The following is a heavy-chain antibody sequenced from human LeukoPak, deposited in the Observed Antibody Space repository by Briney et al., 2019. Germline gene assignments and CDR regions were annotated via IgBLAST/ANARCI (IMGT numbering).Heavy chain of an antibody. D-gene: IGHD2-2*01. Sequence: SQTLSLTCAVSGGSISSGGYSWSWIRQPPGKGLEWIGYVYHSGSTNYNPSLKSRVTMSVDTSKNQFSLKLSSVTAADTAVYYCARERWGSRTSCYYGPGACRRNNWFDPWGQGTLVTVSS. V-gene: IGHV4-30-2*01. CDR2: VYHSGST. J-gene: IGHJ5*02. CDR1: GGSISSGGYS. CDR3: ARERWGSRTSCYYGPGACRRNNWFDP.